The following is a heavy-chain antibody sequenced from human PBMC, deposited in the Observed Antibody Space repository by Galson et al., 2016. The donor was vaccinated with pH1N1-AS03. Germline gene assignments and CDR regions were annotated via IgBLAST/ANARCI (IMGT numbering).Heavy chain of an antibody. J-gene: IGHJ2*01. CDR2: ISGTSGTT. V-gene: IGHV3-23*01. CDR3: AKDPSGSAWWKMRGDWYFDL. Sequence: SLRLSCAASGFNFNNYAMHWVRQAPGKGLEWVSSISGTSGTTYYAASVKGRFTTSRDTSTNTVYLKMSSLRAEDTAVYFCAKDPSGSAWWKMRGDWYFDLWGRGTLVAVSS. D-gene: IGHD2-15*01. CDR1: GFNFNNYA.